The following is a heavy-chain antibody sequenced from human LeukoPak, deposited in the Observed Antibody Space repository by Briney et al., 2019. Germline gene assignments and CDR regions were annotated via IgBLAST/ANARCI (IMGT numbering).Heavy chain of an antibody. Sequence: PSETLSLTCTVSGGSISSYYWSWIRQPPGKGLEWIGYIYYSGSTNYNPSLKSRVTISVGTSKNQFSLKLSSVTAADTAVYYCARGEAMVRGAHFDYWGQGTLVTVSS. D-gene: IGHD3-10*01. CDR2: IYYSGST. CDR3: ARGEAMVRGAHFDY. CDR1: GGSISSYY. V-gene: IGHV4-59*01. J-gene: IGHJ4*02.